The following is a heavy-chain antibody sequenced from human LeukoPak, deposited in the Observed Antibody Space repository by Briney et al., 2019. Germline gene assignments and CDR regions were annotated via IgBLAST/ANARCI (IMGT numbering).Heavy chain of an antibody. CDR2: IYSGGST. CDR3: AGGYCSGGSCIDAFDI. Sequence: RGGPLRLSCAASRFTVSSNYMSWVRQAPGKGLEWVSVIYSGGSTYYADSVKGRFTISRDNSKNTLYLQMNSLRAEDTAVYYCAGGYCSGGSCIDAFDIWGQGTMVTVSS. D-gene: IGHD2-15*01. J-gene: IGHJ3*02. V-gene: IGHV3-66*01. CDR1: RFTVSSNY.